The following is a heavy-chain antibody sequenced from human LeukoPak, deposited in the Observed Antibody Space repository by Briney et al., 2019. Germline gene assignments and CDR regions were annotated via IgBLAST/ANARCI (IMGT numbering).Heavy chain of an antibody. J-gene: IGHJ5*02. D-gene: IGHD3-10*01. Sequence: SETLSLTCTVSGGSISCYYWSWIRQPAGKGLEWIGRIYTSGSTNYNPSLKSRVTMSVDTSKNQFSLKLSSVTAADTAVYYCARGRYYYGSGSYHWFDPWGQGTLVTVSS. CDR1: GGSISCYY. CDR3: ARGRYYYGSGSYHWFDP. CDR2: IYTSGST. V-gene: IGHV4-4*07.